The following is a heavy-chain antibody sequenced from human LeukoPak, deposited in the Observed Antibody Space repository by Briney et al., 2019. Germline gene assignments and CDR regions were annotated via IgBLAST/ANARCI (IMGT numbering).Heavy chain of an antibody. CDR1: GGSISSGSYY. D-gene: IGHD6-19*01. J-gene: IGHJ3*02. V-gene: IGHV4-61*02. Sequence: SETLSLTCTVSGGSISSGSYYWSWIRRPAGKGLEWIGRIYTSGSTNYNPSLKSRVTISVDTSKNQFSLKLSSVTAADTAVYYCARVDSSGWMDAFDIWGQGTMVTVSS. CDR2: IYTSGST. CDR3: ARVDSSGWMDAFDI.